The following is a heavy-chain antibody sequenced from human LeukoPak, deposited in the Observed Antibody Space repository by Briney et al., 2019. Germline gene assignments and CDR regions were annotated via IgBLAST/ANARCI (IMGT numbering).Heavy chain of an antibody. J-gene: IGHJ4*02. D-gene: IGHD1-26*01. V-gene: IGHV3-23*01. Sequence: QAGGSLRLSCAASGFTFCNYAMNWVRQAPGRGLEWVSDISGTGGSTYYADSVKGRFTISRDNAKNALYLQMNTLRAEDTAIYSCATRPTVGGTTPTFDHWGQGTPVTVSS. CDR2: ISGTGGST. CDR1: GFTFCNYA. CDR3: ATRPTVGGTTPTFDH.